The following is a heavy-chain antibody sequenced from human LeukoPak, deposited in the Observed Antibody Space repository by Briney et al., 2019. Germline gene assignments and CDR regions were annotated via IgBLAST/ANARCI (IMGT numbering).Heavy chain of an antibody. CDR3: ALPGYDSSGYYYFDY. V-gene: IGHV3-30-3*01. CDR1: GFTLSSYA. CDR2: ISYDGSNK. D-gene: IGHD3-22*01. J-gene: IGHJ4*02. Sequence: GRSLRLSCAASGFTLSSYAMRWVRQAPGKGLEWVAVISYDGSNKYYADSVKGRFTISRDNSKNTLYLQMNSLRAEDTAVYYCALPGYDSSGYYYFDYWGQGTLVTVSS.